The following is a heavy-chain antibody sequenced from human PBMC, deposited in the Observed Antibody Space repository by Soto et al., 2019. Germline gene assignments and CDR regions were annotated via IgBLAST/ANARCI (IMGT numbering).Heavy chain of an antibody. D-gene: IGHD2-2*01. CDR3: ARLDIVVVPAAINPFDI. V-gene: IGHV4-34*01. Sequence: PSETLSLTCAVYGGSFSGYYWSWIRQPPGKGLEWIGEINHSGSTNYNPSLKSRVTISVDTSKNQFSLKLSSVTAADTAVYYCARLDIVVVPAAINPFDIWGQGTMVNV. CDR1: GGSFSGYY. J-gene: IGHJ3*02. CDR2: INHSGST.